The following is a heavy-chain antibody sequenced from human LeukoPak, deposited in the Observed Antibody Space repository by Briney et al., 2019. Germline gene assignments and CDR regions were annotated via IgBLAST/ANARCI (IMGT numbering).Heavy chain of an antibody. V-gene: IGHV3-74*01. D-gene: IGHD2-2*03. CDR2: INSDGTST. CDR3: ARATLDIVGATRTFDY. J-gene: IGHJ4*02. Sequence: GGSLRLSCAASGFTFSSYWMHWVRQAPGEGLVCVSRINSDGTSTTYADSVKGRFTISRDNARNTLYMQMNSLRAEATAVYYCARATLDIVGATRTFDYWGQGTLVTVSS. CDR1: GFTFSSYW.